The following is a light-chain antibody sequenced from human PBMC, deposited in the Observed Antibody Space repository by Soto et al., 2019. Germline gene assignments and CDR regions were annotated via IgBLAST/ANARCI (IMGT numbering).Light chain of an antibody. V-gene: IGKV3-20*01. J-gene: IGKJ2*01. Sequence: EIVLTQSPGTQSLSPGERATLSCRASQSVSSSSLAWYQQKPGQAPRLLIYGASSRATGIPDRFSGSGSGTDFTLTVSRLETEDFVVYYCQQYGNSPPYTFGQGTKLEI. CDR2: GAS. CDR3: QQYGNSPPYT. CDR1: QSVSSSS.